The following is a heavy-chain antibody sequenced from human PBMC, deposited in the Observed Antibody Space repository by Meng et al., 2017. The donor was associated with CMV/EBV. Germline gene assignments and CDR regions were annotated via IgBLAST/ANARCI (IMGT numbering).Heavy chain of an antibody. Sequence: ISLKDSGPTLVKPPRTLPLPCTSPGFSLSTSGVCVVGIRQPPAQALECLVLLYWDADRRYRPHLKSRLTIPKDSCKNQVVLTMTNMDPVDTAKYYCARGRLRGFDYWGQGTLVTVSS. CDR1: GFSLSTSGVC. D-gene: IGHD4-17*01. V-gene: IGHV2-5*02. CDR3: ARGRLRGFDY. J-gene: IGHJ4*02. CDR2: LYWDADR.